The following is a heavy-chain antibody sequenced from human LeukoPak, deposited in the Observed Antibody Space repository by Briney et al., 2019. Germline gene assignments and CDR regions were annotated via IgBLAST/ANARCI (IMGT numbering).Heavy chain of an antibody. CDR1: GLTFSAYF. V-gene: IGHV3-15*01. CDR3: TTGMTSADY. CDR2: IKSKTDGGTT. J-gene: IGHJ4*02. Sequence: RRFLGRSYAASGLTFSAYFITWGCQAPWYGLYWVGRIKSKTDGGTTDYAAPVKGRFTISRDDSKNTLYLQMNSLKTEDTAVYYCTTGMTSADYWGQGTLVTVSS. D-gene: IGHD6-6*01.